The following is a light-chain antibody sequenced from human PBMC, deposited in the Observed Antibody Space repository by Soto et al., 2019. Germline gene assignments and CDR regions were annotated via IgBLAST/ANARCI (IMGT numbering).Light chain of an antibody. J-gene: IGKJ1*01. CDR2: AVS. CDR1: QGISSY. CDR3: QQLEIYPPWT. V-gene: IGKV1-9*01. Sequence: DIQLTQSPSFLSASVGDRVTITCRASQGISSYLAWYQQKPGQAPNLLIYAVSTLQSGVPSRFSGSGSGTEFTLTISSLQPEDFATYYCQQLEIYPPWTYGQGTKVEIK.